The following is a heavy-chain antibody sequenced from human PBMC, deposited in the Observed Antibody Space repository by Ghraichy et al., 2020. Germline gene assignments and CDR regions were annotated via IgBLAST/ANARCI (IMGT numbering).Heavy chain of an antibody. CDR3: ARKSRSRYCSSTSCYLEGSFDP. Sequence: ESLNISCAVYGGSFSGYYWSWIRQPPGKGLEWIGEINHSGSTNYNPSLKSRVTISVDTSKNQFSLKLSSVTAADTAVYYCARKSRSRYCSSTSCYLEGSFDPWGQGTLVTVSS. CDR2: INHSGST. J-gene: IGHJ5*02. D-gene: IGHD2-2*01. V-gene: IGHV4-34*01. CDR1: GGSFSGYY.